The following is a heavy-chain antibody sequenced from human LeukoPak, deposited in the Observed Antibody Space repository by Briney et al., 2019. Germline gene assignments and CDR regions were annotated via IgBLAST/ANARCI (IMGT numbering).Heavy chain of an antibody. CDR1: KFNFRNYA. V-gene: IGHV3-23*01. D-gene: IGHD3-10*01. Sequence: GGSLRLSCAASKFNFRNYAMSWVRQAPGKGLEWVSRISDRGDVTHYADSVKGRFTISRDNSKNTLYLQMNSLRAEDTAVYYRAKDHELLWFGEFPYYFDYWGQGTLDTVSS. J-gene: IGHJ4*02. CDR3: AKDHELLWFGEFPYYFDY. CDR2: ISDRGDVT.